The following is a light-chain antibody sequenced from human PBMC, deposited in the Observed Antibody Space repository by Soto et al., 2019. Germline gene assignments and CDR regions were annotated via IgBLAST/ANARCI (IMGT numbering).Light chain of an antibody. CDR3: QQYNNYPRT. CDR1: QGISSY. CDR2: DAS. Sequence: PSSLSASTGARVTITCRASQGISSYLAWYQQKPGKAPKLLIYDASNLESGVPSRFSGSGSGTEFTLAISSLQPDDFATYYCQQYNNYPRTFGQGTKVDIK. V-gene: IGKV1-8*01. J-gene: IGKJ1*01.